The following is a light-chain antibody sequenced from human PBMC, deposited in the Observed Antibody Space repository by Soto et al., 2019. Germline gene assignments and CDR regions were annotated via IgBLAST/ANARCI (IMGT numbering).Light chain of an antibody. CDR2: AAS. V-gene: IGKV1-39*01. CDR3: QQSYSTLWT. J-gene: IGKJ2*02. Sequence: DIQMTQSPSSLSASVGDRVTITCRASQSVSSYLNWYQQKPGKAPKLLIYAASSLQSGVPSRFSGSGSGTDFTLTISSLQPEDFATYDCQQSYSTLWTFGKGTKLEIK. CDR1: QSVSSY.